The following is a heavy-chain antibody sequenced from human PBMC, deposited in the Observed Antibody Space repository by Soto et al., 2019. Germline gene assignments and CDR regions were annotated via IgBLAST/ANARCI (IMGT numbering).Heavy chain of an antibody. CDR1: GASISGCY. J-gene: IGHJ4*02. CDR3: GQDGPNHFLYYFDS. D-gene: IGHD2-15*01. V-gene: IGHV4-4*07. Sequence: PSETLSLTCTVSGASISGCYWSWIRKSAGKGLEWIGRIYATGTTDYNPSLKSRVMMSVDTSKKQFSLKLRSVTAADTAVYYCGQDGPNHFLYYFDSWGQGTSVTVSS. CDR2: IYATGTT.